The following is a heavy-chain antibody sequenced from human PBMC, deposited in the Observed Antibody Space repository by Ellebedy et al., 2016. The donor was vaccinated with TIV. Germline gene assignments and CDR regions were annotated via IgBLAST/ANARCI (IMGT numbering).Heavy chain of an antibody. CDR3: ARGPHSSAWYPLDY. CDR1: GFSFSNYN. V-gene: IGHV3-48*02. D-gene: IGHD6-19*01. J-gene: IGHJ4*02. CDR2: ISSGSSTI. Sequence: GESLKISCAASGFSFSNYNMNWVRQAPGKGLEWVSCISSGSSTIYYADSVKGRFTISRDNAKNSLYLQMNSLRDEDTAVYYCARGPHSSAWYPLDYWGQGTLVTVSS.